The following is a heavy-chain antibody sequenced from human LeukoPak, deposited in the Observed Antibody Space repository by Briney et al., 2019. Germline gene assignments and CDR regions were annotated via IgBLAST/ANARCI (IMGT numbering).Heavy chain of an antibody. Sequence: GGSLRLSCAASGVTFSTYGMHWVRQAPGKGLEWVAFIQYDGRNEYYTDSVKGRFIISRDNSKNTLYLQMNSLKPEDTAVCYCAKDRLEVGASTSLAYWGQGTLVTVSS. D-gene: IGHD1-26*01. J-gene: IGHJ4*02. CDR1: GVTFSTYG. CDR3: AKDRLEVGASTSLAY. V-gene: IGHV3-30*02. CDR2: IQYDGRNE.